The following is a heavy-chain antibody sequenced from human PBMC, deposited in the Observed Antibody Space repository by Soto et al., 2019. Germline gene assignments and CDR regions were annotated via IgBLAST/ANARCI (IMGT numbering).Heavy chain of an antibody. D-gene: IGHD3-10*01. Sequence: PGGSLRLSCAASGFTFSSYGMHWVRQAPGKGLEWVAVISYDGSNKYYADSVKGRFTISRDNSKNTLYLQMNSLRAEDTAVYYCAKEGSTMVRGVTGAFDIWGQGTMVTVSS. CDR2: ISYDGSNK. J-gene: IGHJ3*02. CDR3: AKEGSTMVRGVTGAFDI. CDR1: GFTFSSYG. V-gene: IGHV3-30*18.